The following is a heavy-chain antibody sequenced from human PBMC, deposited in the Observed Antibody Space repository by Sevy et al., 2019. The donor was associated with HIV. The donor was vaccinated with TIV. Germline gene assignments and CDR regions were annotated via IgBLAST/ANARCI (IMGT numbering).Heavy chain of an antibody. CDR2: FDPEDGET. V-gene: IGHV1-24*01. Sequence: ASVKVSGKVSGYTLTQLSMHWVRQAPGKGLEWMGSFDPEDGETRYAQNFQGRVTMTEDTSTDTAYMALRSLRSEDTAIYYCATTKDYYDSSGSPFDYWGQGTLVTVSS. J-gene: IGHJ4*02. CDR1: GYTLTQLS. D-gene: IGHD3-22*01. CDR3: ATTKDYYDSSGSPFDY.